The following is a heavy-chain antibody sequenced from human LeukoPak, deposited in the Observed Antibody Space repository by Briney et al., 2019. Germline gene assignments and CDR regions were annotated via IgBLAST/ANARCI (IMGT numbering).Heavy chain of an antibody. V-gene: IGHV3-23*01. J-gene: IGHJ6*02. D-gene: IGHD4-17*01. Sequence: GGSLRLSCAASGFTFSSYAMSWVRQAPGKGLEWVSAISGSGGSTYYADSVKGRFTISRDNSKNTLYPQMNSLRAEDTAVYYCAKYRTTVTNPYYYYGMDVWGQGTTVTVSS. CDR2: ISGSGGST. CDR3: AKYRTTVTNPYYYYGMDV. CDR1: GFTFSSYA.